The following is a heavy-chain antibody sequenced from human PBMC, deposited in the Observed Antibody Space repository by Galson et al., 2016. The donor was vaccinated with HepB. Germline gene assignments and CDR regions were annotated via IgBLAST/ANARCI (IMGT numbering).Heavy chain of an antibody. Sequence: SVKVSCKASGYTFTDYYIHWVRLAPGQGLEWMGWINPNSGGANYAQNFQGRVTMTRDTSISTAYMELSRLRADDTAVYYCARDRIACYASSCYSENWFDPWGQGTLVTVSS. CDR3: ARDRIACYASSCYSENWFDP. CDR1: GYTFTDYY. V-gene: IGHV1-2*02. CDR2: INPNSGGA. J-gene: IGHJ5*02. D-gene: IGHD2-15*01.